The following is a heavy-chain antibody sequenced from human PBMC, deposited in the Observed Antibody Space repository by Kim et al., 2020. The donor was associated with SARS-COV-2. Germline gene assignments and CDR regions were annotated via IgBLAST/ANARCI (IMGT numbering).Heavy chain of an antibody. Sequence: ASVKVSCKASGYTFTSYAMHWVRQAPGQRLEWMGWINAGNGNTKYSQKFQGRVTITRDTSASTAYMELSSLRSEDTAVYYCARDGSSSWYGSYFDYWGQGTLVTVSS. J-gene: IGHJ4*02. D-gene: IGHD6-13*01. CDR1: GYTFTSYA. CDR2: INAGNGNT. CDR3: ARDGSSSWYGSYFDY. V-gene: IGHV1-3*01.